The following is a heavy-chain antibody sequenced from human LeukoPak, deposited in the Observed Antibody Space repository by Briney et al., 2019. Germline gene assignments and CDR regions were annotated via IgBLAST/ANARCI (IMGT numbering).Heavy chain of an antibody. Sequence: GASVKVSCKVSGYTLSDLSIYWVRQSPGKGLECLGGFDPEDGETAYAQKFQGRVTMTEDTSTDTAYMELSSLRSEDTAVYYCATPTKTLSVSGFDFWGQGTLVTVSS. CDR3: ATPTKTLSVSGFDF. J-gene: IGHJ4*02. D-gene: IGHD6-19*01. CDR1: GYTLSDLS. V-gene: IGHV1-24*01. CDR2: FDPEDGET.